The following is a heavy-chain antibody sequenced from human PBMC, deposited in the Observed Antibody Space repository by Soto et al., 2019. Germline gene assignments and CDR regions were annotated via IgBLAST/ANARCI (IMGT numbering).Heavy chain of an antibody. D-gene: IGHD2-2*01. CDR2: ISGSGDNI. CDR1: GFTFSDYF. V-gene: IGHV3-11*04. Sequence: QVHLVESGGGVVKPAGSLRLSCAASGFTFSDYFMSWIRQAPGKGLEWVSFISGSGDNIKYADSVKGRFTISRDNAKNSIDLQMNSLRDEDTAVYYCVRDSARIVVVPRVDGDNWFDPWGQGTLVTVSS. J-gene: IGHJ5*02. CDR3: VRDSARIVVVPRVDGDNWFDP.